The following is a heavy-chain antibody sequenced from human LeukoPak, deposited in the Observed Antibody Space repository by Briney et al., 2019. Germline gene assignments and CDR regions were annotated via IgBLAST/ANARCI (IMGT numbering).Heavy chain of an antibody. V-gene: IGHV1-8*02. Sequence: GASVTLSFSSSAYTFTICDIYWVRRAPGQGLELMGWMKPNSGNTGYAEKFQGRVTMTRNTSISTADMELSSLRSEDTAVYYWARGAGSSWIIYNYWGQGTLVTGSS. J-gene: IGHJ4*02. D-gene: IGHD6-13*01. CDR3: ARGAGSSWIIYNY. CDR2: MKPNSGNT. CDR1: AYTFTICD.